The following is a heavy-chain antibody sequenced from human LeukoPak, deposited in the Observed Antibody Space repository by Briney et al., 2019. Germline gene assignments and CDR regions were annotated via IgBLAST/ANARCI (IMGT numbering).Heavy chain of an antibody. J-gene: IGHJ6*02. D-gene: IGHD3-10*01. V-gene: IGHV3-9*01. CDR2: ISWNSVNI. CDR1: GFTLKDYA. Sequence: PGGSLRLSCAASGFTLKDYAMHWVREVPGKGLEWVSGISWNSVNIGYADSVKGRFTISRDNAKNSLYLEMNSLRAEDTALYYCARDYLGSESHFTPYGLDVWGQGTTVAVSS. CDR3: ARDYLGSESHFTPYGLDV.